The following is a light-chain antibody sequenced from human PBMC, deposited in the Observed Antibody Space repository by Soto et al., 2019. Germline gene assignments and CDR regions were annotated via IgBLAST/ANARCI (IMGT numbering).Light chain of an antibody. CDR2: GAS. J-gene: IGKJ2*01. V-gene: IGKV3-20*01. CDR1: QDVSDNC. Sequence: EVVMTQSPGTLSLSPGEGATLSCRDGQDVSDNCLAWYQHKPGQPPRLLIYGASNRATAIPDRFSGSGSGTDFTLTISRLEPEDFAVYFCQQYGSSPRTFGQGTKLDIK. CDR3: QQYGSSPRT.